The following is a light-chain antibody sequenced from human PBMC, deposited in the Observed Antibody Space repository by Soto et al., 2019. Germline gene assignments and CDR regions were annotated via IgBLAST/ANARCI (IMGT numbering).Light chain of an antibody. CDR2: DAS. Sequence: EIVLTQSPGTLSLSPGERATLSCRASQSVRNSLLAWYQQKHGQPPRLLIYDASTRATATPERFSGSGSGTDFTLTISRLEPEDFAVYYCHQYDSIVQTFGQGTKV. J-gene: IGKJ1*01. CDR1: QSVRNSL. V-gene: IGKV3-20*01. CDR3: HQYDSIVQT.